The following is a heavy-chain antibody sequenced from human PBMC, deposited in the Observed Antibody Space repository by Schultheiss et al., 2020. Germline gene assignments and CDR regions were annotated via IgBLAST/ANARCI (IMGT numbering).Heavy chain of an antibody. CDR2: IYHSGST. CDR3: ARSGGGSSGWRGWFDY. Sequence: LRLSCAASGFTFDDYAMHWVRQAPGKGLEWIGYIYHSGSTYYNPSLKSRVTISVDRSKNQFSLKLSSVTAADTAVYYCARSGGGSSGWRGWFDYWGQGTQVTGSS. CDR1: GFTFDDYA. J-gene: IGHJ4*02. V-gene: IGHV4-30-2*01. D-gene: IGHD6-19*01.